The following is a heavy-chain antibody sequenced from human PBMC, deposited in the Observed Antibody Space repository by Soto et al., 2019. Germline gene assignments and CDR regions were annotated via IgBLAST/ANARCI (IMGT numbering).Heavy chain of an antibody. V-gene: IGHV3-30*18. CDR3: AKDCTGPGSCEDDFDY. CDR2: ISSVGSNV. Sequence: QVQLVESGGGVVQPGRSLRLSCAASGFTFRSYGMHWVRQAPGKGLEWVASISSVGSNVYYGDSVKGRFTLSRDNSEITLHLQMNSLRAEDTAVYYCAKDCTGPGSCEDDFDYWGQGTLVTVSS. D-gene: IGHD3-10*01. J-gene: IGHJ4*02. CDR1: GFTFRSYG.